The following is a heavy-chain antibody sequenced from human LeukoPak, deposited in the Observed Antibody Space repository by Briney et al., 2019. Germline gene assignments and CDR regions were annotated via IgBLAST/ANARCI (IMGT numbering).Heavy chain of an antibody. CDR1: GGSFSGYY. J-gene: IGHJ6*03. V-gene: IGHV4-34*01. D-gene: IGHD3-3*01. CDR2: INHSGST. Sequence: SETLSLTCAVYGGSFSGYYWSWIRQPPGKGLEWIGEINHSGSTNYNPSLKSRVTISVDTSKNQFSLKLSSVTAADTAVYYCARVYYDFWSGYYPLYYSYYYMDAWGKGTTVTVSS. CDR3: ARVYYDFWSGYYPLYYSYYYMDA.